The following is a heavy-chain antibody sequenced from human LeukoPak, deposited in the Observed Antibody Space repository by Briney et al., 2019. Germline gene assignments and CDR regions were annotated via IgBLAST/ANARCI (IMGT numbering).Heavy chain of an antibody. CDR1: GLTLSNYW. CDR3: ERGIMGGGEWYLDL. J-gene: IGHJ2*01. CDR2: MNNDGSGT. V-gene: IGHV3-74*01. Sequence: TGGSLRLSCAASGLTLSNYWMHWVRQAPGKGLVWVSRMNNDGSGTTYADSVRGRFTISRDNAKNTLYLQMNSLRVEDTAVYFLERGIMGGGEWYLDLWGRGPLVTVPS. D-gene: IGHD3-16*01.